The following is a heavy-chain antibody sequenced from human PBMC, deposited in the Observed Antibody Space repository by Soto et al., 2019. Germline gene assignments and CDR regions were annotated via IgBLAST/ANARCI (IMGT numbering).Heavy chain of an antibody. CDR1: GYTFTSYY. CDR3: ARDQNDSSGYPEYYFDY. J-gene: IGHJ4*02. Sequence: GASVKVSCKASGYTFTSYYMHWVRQAPGQGLEWMGIINPSGGSTSYAQKFQGRVTMTRDTSTSTVYMELSSLRSEDTAVYYCARDQNDSSGYPEYYFDYWGQGTLVTVSS. D-gene: IGHD3-22*01. CDR2: INPSGGST. V-gene: IGHV1-46*01.